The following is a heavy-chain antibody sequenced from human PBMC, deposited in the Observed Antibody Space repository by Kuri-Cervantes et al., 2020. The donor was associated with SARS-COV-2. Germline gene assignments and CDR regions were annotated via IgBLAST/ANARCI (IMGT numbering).Heavy chain of an antibody. CDR3: ARRGEHQLLYILDY. CDR1: GGTFSTYD. D-gene: IGHD2-2*02. V-gene: IGHV1-8*03. J-gene: IGHJ4*02. CDR2: MNPNSGNT. Sequence: ASVKVSCKASGGTFSTYDINWVRQATGQGLEWMGWMNPNSGNTGYAQKFQGRVTITRNTSVSTAYMELSSLRSEDTAVYYCARRGEHQLLYILDYWGQGTLVTVSS.